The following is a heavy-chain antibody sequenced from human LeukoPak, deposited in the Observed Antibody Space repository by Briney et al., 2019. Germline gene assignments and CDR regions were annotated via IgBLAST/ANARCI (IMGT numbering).Heavy chain of an antibody. Sequence: PSETLSLTCTVSGYSISSGYYWGWIRQPPGKGLEWIGSIYHSGSTYYNPSLKSRVTISVEKSKNQFSLKLSSVTAADTAVYYCARDGYCSGGSCSKLDYWGQGTLVTVSS. V-gene: IGHV4-38-2*02. CDR3: ARDGYCSGGSCSKLDY. J-gene: IGHJ4*02. CDR2: IYHSGST. D-gene: IGHD2-15*01. CDR1: GYSISSGYY.